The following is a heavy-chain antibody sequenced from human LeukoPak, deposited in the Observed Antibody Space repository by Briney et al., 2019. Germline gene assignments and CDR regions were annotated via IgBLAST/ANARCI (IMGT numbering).Heavy chain of an antibody. CDR1: GFTFSSYG. D-gene: IGHD4-17*01. CDR3: AKELYNYGDYGAEGLDV. Sequence: GGSLRLSCAASGFTFSSYGMHWVRQAPGKGLEWVALISYDRSSEYYAGSVKGRFTISRDNSKITVYLQMNSLKAEDTAVYYCAKELYNYGDYGAEGLDVGGQGTTVTVSS. CDR2: ISYDRSSE. V-gene: IGHV3-30*18. J-gene: IGHJ6*02.